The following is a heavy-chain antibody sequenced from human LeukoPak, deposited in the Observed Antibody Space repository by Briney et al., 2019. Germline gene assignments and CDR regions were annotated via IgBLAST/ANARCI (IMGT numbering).Heavy chain of an antibody. D-gene: IGHD5-18*01. J-gene: IGHJ4*02. Sequence: ASVKVSCKASGYTLTSYGISWVRQAPGQGLEWMGWISAYNGNTNYAQKLQGRVTMTTDTSTSTAYMELRSLRSDDTAVYYCARRVDTAMVTNPETDYWGQGTLVTVSS. CDR2: ISAYNGNT. CDR3: ARRVDTAMVTNPETDY. V-gene: IGHV1-18*01. CDR1: GYTLTSYG.